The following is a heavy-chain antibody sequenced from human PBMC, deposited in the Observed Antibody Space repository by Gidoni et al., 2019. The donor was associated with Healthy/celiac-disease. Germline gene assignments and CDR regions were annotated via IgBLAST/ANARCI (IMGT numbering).Heavy chain of an antibody. J-gene: IGHJ3*02. V-gene: IGHV3-21*01. CDR2: ISSSSSYI. D-gene: IGHD2-15*01. Sequence: EVQLVESGGGLVKPGGSLRLSCAASGFTFSSYSMNWVRQDPGKGLEWVSSISSSSSYIYDADSVKGRFTISRDNAKNSLYLQMNSLRAEDTAVYYCARVNFYGGNSYDAFDIWGQGTMVTVSS. CDR3: ARVNFYGGNSYDAFDI. CDR1: GFTFSSYS.